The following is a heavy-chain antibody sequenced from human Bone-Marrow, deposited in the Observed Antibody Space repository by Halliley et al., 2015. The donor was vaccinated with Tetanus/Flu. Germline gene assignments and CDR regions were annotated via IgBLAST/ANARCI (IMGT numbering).Heavy chain of an antibody. Sequence: VSPIRGDGPHIYYPDSLKGRFTGSRDSAKNSVHLQIKNLRGEDTAVYYCARGHCGGDCLGTYWGQGALVTVSS. CDR2: IRGDGPHI. D-gene: IGHD2-21*02. CDR3: ARGHCGGDCLGTY. J-gene: IGHJ4*02. V-gene: IGHV3-21*01.